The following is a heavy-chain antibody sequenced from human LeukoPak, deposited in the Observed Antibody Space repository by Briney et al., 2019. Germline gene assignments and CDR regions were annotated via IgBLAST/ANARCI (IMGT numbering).Heavy chain of an antibody. D-gene: IGHD6-13*01. CDR1: GDTFNNYV. Sequence: SVKVSCMASGDTFNNYVISWVRQAPGQGLEWMGGIIPVFGTVKYSQKFQGRVTITADDPTSTAYMQLDSLESSDTALYFCEAAGGSNWYIYWGQGTLVSVSS. J-gene: IGHJ4*02. V-gene: IGHV1-69*01. CDR2: IIPVFGTV. CDR3: EAAGGSNWYIY.